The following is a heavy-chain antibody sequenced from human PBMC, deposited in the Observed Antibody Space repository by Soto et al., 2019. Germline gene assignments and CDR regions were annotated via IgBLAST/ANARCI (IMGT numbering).Heavy chain of an antibody. J-gene: IGHJ4*02. CDR3: ASRYGDYYQYYFDY. Sequence: ASVKVSCKASGGTFSSYAISWLRQAPGQGLEWMGGIIPIFGTANYAQKFQGRVTITADESTSTAYMELSSLRSEDTAVYYCASRYGDYYQYYFDYWGQGTLVTVSS. V-gene: IGHV1-69*13. CDR1: GGTFSSYA. CDR2: IIPIFGTA. D-gene: IGHD4-17*01.